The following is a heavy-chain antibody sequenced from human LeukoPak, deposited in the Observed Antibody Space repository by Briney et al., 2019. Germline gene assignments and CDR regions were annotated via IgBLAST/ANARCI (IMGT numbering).Heavy chain of an antibody. D-gene: IGHD1-1*01. J-gene: IGHJ6*02. Sequence: GASVKVSCKVSGYTLTELSTHWVRQAPGKGLEWMGGFDPEDGETIYAQKFQGRVTMTEDTSTDTAYMELSSLRSEDTAVYYCATTKHGVHYYYGMDVWGQGTTVTVSS. CDR3: ATTKHGVHYYYGMDV. CDR2: FDPEDGET. CDR1: GYTLTELS. V-gene: IGHV1-24*01.